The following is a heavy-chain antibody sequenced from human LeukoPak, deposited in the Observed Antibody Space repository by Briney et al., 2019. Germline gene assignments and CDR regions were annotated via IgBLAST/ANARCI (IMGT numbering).Heavy chain of an antibody. CDR1: GGSFSGYY. Sequence: SETLSLTCAVYGGSFSGYYWSWIRQPPGKGLEWIGEINHSGSTNYNPSHKSRVTISVDTSKNQFSLKLSSVTAADTAVYYCARQSLLWFGTLDYWGQGTLVTVSS. CDR3: ARQSLLWFGTLDY. CDR2: INHSGST. J-gene: IGHJ4*02. V-gene: IGHV4-34*01. D-gene: IGHD3-10*01.